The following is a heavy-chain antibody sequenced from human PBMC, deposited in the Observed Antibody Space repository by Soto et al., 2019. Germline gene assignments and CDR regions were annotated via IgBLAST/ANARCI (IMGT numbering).Heavy chain of an antibody. J-gene: IGHJ4*02. CDR2: IIPIFGTA. V-gene: IGHV1-69*13. CDR3: ATIGYYDSSGNLDY. D-gene: IGHD3-22*01. CDR1: GGTFSSYA. Sequence: VKVSCKASGGTFSSYAISWVRQAPGQGLEWMGGIIPIFGTANYAQKFQGRVTITADESTSTAYMELSSLRSEDTAVYYCATIGYYDSSGNLDYWGQGTLVTVSS.